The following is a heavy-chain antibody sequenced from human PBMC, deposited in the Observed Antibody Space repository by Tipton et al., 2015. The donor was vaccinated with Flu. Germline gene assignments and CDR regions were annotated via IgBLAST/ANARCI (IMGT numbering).Heavy chain of an antibody. CDR2: IYHSGST. CDR1: GYSIRSGYY. Sequence: TLSLTCTVSGYSIRSGYYWGWIRQPPGKGLEWIGSIYHSGSTYYNPSLKSRVTISVDTSKNQFSLKLSSVTAADTAVYYCARAIRAAYYFDYWGQGTLVTVSS. J-gene: IGHJ4*02. CDR3: ARAIRAAYYFDY. D-gene: IGHD6-25*01. V-gene: IGHV4-38-2*02.